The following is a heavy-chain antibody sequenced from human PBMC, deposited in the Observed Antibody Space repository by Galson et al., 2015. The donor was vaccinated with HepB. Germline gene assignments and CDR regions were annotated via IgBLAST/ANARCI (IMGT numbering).Heavy chain of an antibody. V-gene: IGHV3-23*01. J-gene: IGHJ4*02. CDR3: TGSVPSTGTKY. CDR1: GFTFSNCV. D-gene: IGHD1-7*01. CDR2: FSGSGVST. Sequence: SLRLSCAASGFTFSNCVMRRVRQAPGERLGGGSGFSGSGVSTNYADSVKGRFTISRDNSKNTLYLQMNNLRDEDTAVYYCTGSVPSTGTKYWGQGTLVTVSS.